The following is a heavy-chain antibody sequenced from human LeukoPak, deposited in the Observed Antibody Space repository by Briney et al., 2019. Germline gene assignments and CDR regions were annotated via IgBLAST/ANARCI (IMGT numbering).Heavy chain of an antibody. Sequence: GGSLRLSCAASGFTFSSYAMSWVRQAPGKGLEWVSAISGSGGSTYYADSVKGRFTISRDNSKNTLYLQMNSLRAEDTAVYYCAKGGHLWFGGLLPSDYWGQGTLVTVSS. CDR1: GFTFSSYA. CDR2: ISGSGGST. CDR3: AKGGHLWFGGLLPSDY. D-gene: IGHD3-10*01. J-gene: IGHJ4*02. V-gene: IGHV3-23*01.